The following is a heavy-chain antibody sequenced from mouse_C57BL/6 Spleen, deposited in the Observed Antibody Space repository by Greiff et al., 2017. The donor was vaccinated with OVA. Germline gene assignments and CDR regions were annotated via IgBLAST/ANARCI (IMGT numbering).Heavy chain of an antibody. D-gene: IGHD1-2*01. CDR3: ARGTTAPFAY. CDR2: INPNNGGT. Sequence: EVQLQQSGPELVKPGASVKISCKASGYTFTDYYMNWVKQSHGKSLEWIGDINPNNGGTSYNQKFKGKATLTVDKSSSTADMELRSLTSEDSAVYYSARGTTAPFAYWGQGTLVTVSA. J-gene: IGHJ3*01. V-gene: IGHV1-26*01. CDR1: GYTFTDYY.